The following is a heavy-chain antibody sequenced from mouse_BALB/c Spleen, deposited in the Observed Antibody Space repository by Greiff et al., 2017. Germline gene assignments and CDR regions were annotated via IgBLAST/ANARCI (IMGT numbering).Heavy chain of an antibody. CDR1: GFNIKDTY. CDR3: APYYRYDYAMDY. V-gene: IGHV14-3*02. Sequence: VQLQQSGAELVKPGASVKLSCTASGFNIKDTYMHWVKQRPEQGLEWIGRIDPANGNTKYDPKFQGKATITADTSSNTAYLQLSSLTSEDTAVYYCAPYYRYDYAMDYWGQGTSVTVSS. J-gene: IGHJ4*01. D-gene: IGHD2-14*01. CDR2: IDPANGNT.